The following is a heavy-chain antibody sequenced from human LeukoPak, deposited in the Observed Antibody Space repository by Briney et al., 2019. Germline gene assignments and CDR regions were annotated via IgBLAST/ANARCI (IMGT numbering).Heavy chain of an antibody. CDR2: SNWYGGST. V-gene: IGHV3-20*04. Sequence: PGGSLRLSCAASGFTFDDDGMSWGRQAPGKGVEGGSGSNWYGGSTGYADSVKGRFTISRDNAKNSLYLQMNCLRAEDTAVYYCAKVAKYYYGSETYYFFEHWGQGTPVTASS. J-gene: IGHJ4*02. D-gene: IGHD3-10*01. CDR1: GFTFDDDG. CDR3: AKVAKYYYGSETYYFFEH.